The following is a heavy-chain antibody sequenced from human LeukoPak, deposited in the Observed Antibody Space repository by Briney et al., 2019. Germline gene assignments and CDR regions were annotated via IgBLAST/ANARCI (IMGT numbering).Heavy chain of an antibody. J-gene: IGHJ4*02. D-gene: IGHD4-11*01. CDR1: GYTFTSYY. CDR2: INPSGGAT. V-gene: IGHV1-46*01. Sequence: ASVKVSCKASGYTFTSYYMHWVRQAPGQGLEWMGIINPSGGATIYAQKFQGRVTMTRDTSTSTVYMEPNSLRSEDTAVYYCARGRLTNTVTTTAGGYWGQGTLVTVSS. CDR3: ARGRLTNTVTTTAGGY.